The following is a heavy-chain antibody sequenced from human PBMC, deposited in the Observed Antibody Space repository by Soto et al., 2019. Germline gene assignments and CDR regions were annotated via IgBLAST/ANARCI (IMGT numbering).Heavy chain of an antibody. J-gene: IGHJ6*03. V-gene: IGHV3-21*01. Sequence: GGSLRLSCAASGFTFSSYSMNWVRQAPGKGLEWVSSISSSSSYIYYADSVKGRFTISRDNAKNSLYLQMNSLRAEDMAVYYCARDAGKDIVVVPATVYYYMDVWGKGTTVTVSS. CDR2: ISSSSSYI. CDR1: GFTFSSYS. D-gene: IGHD2-2*01. CDR3: ARDAGKDIVVVPATVYYYMDV.